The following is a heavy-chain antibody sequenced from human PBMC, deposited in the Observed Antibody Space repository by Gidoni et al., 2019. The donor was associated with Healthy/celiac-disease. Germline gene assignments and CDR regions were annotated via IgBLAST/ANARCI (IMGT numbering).Heavy chain of an antibody. J-gene: IGHJ4*02. Sequence: QITLKESGPTLVKPTQTLTLTCTFSGFSLSTSGVGVGWIRQPPGKALEWLALIYWNDDKRYSPSLKSSLTITKDTSKNQVVLTMTNMDPVDTATYYCASHILWFSFDYWGQGTLVTVSS. V-gene: IGHV2-5*01. CDR2: IYWNDDK. CDR3: ASHILWFSFDY. CDR1: GFSLSTSGVG. D-gene: IGHD3-10*01.